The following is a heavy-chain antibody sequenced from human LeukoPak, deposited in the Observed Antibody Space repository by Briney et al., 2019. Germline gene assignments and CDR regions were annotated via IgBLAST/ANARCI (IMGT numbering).Heavy chain of an antibody. J-gene: IGHJ3*01. Sequence: PSETLSLTCAVYGTSFSGYSWTWVRQAPGKGLEWVSSISSSSSYIYYADSVKGRFTISRDNAKNSLYLQMNSLRVEDTAVYYCARDVYSSPAWGQGTMVTVSS. V-gene: IGHV3-21*01. CDR2: ISSSSSYI. CDR1: GTSFSGYS. D-gene: IGHD6-13*01. CDR3: ARDVYSSPA.